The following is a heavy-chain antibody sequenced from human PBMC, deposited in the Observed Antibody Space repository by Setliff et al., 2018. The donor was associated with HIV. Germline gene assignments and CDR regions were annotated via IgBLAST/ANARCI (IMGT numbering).Heavy chain of an antibody. V-gene: IGHV3-11*04. D-gene: IGHD2-15*01. Sequence: GGSLRLSCAASGFTFSDYYMSWIRQAPGKGLEWVSYISSSSSAMYYADSVKGRFTISRDNAKNSLYLQMNSLRAEDTAVYYCARGSGGSREYYYYYMDVWGKGTTVTVSS. J-gene: IGHJ6*03. CDR2: ISSSSSAM. CDR1: GFTFSDYY. CDR3: ARGSGGSREYYYYYMDV.